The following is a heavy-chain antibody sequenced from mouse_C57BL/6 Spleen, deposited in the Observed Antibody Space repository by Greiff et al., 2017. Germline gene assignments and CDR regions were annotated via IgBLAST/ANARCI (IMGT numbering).Heavy chain of an antibody. CDR2: ISDGGSYT. CDR3: ARGESHCDV. Sequence: EVQRVESGGGLVKPGGSLKLSCAASGFPFSSYAMSWVRQTPEKRLEWVATISDGGSYTYYPDNVKGRFTIARDNAKNNLYLQMSHLKSEDTAMYYCARGESHCDVWGTGTTVTVSS. J-gene: IGHJ1*03. CDR1: GFPFSSYA. V-gene: IGHV5-4*01. D-gene: IGHD6-2*01.